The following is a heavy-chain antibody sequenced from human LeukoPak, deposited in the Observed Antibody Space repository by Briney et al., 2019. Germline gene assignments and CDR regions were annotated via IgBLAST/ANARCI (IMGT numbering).Heavy chain of an antibody. CDR3: ARDGDGLIFPTDS. CDR1: GFTFRNFW. D-gene: IGHD3/OR15-3a*01. J-gene: IGHJ4*02. V-gene: IGHV3-7*01. Sequence: GGSLRLSCAASGFTFRNFWMSWVRQAPGKGLEWVANMNEEASRIYYLDSVKGRFTISRDNAKNSLFLRMNSLRAEDTAVYYCARDGDGLIFPTDSRGQGTLVTVSS. CDR2: MNEEASRI.